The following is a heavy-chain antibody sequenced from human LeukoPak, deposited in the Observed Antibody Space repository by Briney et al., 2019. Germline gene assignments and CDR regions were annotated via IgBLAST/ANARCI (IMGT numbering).Heavy chain of an antibody. Sequence: PSETLSLTCAVSGGFITNYYWSWIRQPAGKGLEWLGYIYDSGSTNYNPSLKSRITTSLDTSKNQVSLELSSVTAADTAVYYCAREDSATNIWGQGTMVTVSS. CDR1: GGFITNYY. CDR3: AREDSATNI. D-gene: IGHD5-12*01. V-gene: IGHV4-59*01. J-gene: IGHJ3*02. CDR2: IYDSGST.